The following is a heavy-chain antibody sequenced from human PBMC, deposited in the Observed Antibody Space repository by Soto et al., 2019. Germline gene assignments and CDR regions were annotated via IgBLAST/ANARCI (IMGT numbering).Heavy chain of an antibody. CDR1: GGSISRDGYY. J-gene: IGHJ4*02. Sequence: QVQLQESGPGLVKPSQTLSLTCTVSGGSISRDGYYWTWIHQHPGKGLEWIGYIYYTGITHYNPSLKSRVTISIDTSNTQFSLTVNSVTAADTAVYYCAGGTSSWFDYWGQGTRVTVSS. CDR3: AGGTSSWFDY. V-gene: IGHV4-31*03. CDR2: IYYTGIT. D-gene: IGHD6-13*01.